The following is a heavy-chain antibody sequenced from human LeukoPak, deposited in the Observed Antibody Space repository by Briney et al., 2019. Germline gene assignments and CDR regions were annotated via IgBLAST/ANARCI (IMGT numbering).Heavy chain of an antibody. J-gene: IGHJ4*02. CDR3: ASWSYDSSGYQDY. V-gene: IGHV4-34*01. CDR2: INHSGST. D-gene: IGHD3-22*01. CDR1: GGSFSGYY. Sequence: SETLSLTCAVYGGSFSGYYWRWIRQPPGKGLEWIGEINHSGSTNYNPSLKSRVTISVDTSKNQFSLKLSSVTAADTAVYYCASWSYDSSGYQDYWGQGTLVTVSS.